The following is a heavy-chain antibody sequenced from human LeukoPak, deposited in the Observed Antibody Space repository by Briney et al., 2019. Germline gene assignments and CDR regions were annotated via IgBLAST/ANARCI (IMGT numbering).Heavy chain of an antibody. J-gene: IGHJ4*02. Sequence: SETLSLTCAVYGGSFSGYYWSWIRQPPGKGLEWIGEINHSGSTNYNPPLKSRVTISVDTSKNQFSLKLSSVTAADTAVYYCARASYVAAAHFDYWGQGTLVTVSS. V-gene: IGHV4-34*01. CDR2: INHSGST. CDR1: GGSFSGYY. D-gene: IGHD6-13*01. CDR3: ARASYVAAAHFDY.